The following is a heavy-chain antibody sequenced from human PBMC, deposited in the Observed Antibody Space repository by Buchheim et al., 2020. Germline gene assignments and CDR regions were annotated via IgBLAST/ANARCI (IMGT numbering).Heavy chain of an antibody. Sequence: EVQLVESGGGLVQPGGSLRLSCAASGFTFSSYWMHRVRQAPGKGLVWVSRISHDGSVTGYADSVQGRFTVSRDNSKNTLYLQMNSLRVEDTAFYYCTRHFDSVSGFWGRGTL. CDR1: GFTFSSYW. J-gene: IGHJ4*02. V-gene: IGHV3-74*01. D-gene: IGHD3-16*01. CDR3: TRHFDSVSGF. CDR2: ISHDGSVT.